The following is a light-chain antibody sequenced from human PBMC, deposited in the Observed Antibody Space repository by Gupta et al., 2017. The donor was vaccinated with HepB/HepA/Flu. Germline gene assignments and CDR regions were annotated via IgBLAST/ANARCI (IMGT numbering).Light chain of an antibody. CDR3: PQRSDGPFT. V-gene: IGKV3-11*01. J-gene: IGKJ1*01. CDR1: QSININ. CDR2: EIS. Sequence: EMALPQSPATLSLSPGERATLPCRASQSININLAWYQQKPGQAPSRVMYEISNRATGIPARTSGSGSGPDVTRTISSIETEDVAVAYCPQRSDGPFTFGRGTKVEMK.